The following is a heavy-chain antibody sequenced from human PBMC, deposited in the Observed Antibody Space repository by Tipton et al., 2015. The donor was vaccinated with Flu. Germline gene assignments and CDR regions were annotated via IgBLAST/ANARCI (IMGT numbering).Heavy chain of an antibody. CDR3: ARGMVVPAGAKNWFPP. D-gene: IGHD2-2*01. CDR1: GGSISSGGYY. CDR2: IYYSGST. Sequence: TLSLTCTVSGGSISSGGYYWSWIRQHPGKGLEWIGYIYYSGSTYYSPSLKSRVTISVDTSKNQSSLKLSSVTAADTAVYYCARGMVVPAGAKNWFPPWGQGTLVPVSS. V-gene: IGHV4-31*03. J-gene: IGHJ5*02.